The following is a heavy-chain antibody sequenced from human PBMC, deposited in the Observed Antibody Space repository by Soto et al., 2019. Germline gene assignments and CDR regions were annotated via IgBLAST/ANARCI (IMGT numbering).Heavy chain of an antibody. V-gene: IGHV4-59*01. Sequence: SETLSLTCTVSGGSISSYYWSWIRQPPGKGLEWIGYIYYSGSTNYNPSLKSRVTISVDTSKNQFSLKLSSVTAADTAVYYCAREVRAAAGTLYFDYWGHGTLVTVSS. CDR3: AREVRAAAGTLYFDY. CDR2: IYYSGST. CDR1: GGSISSYY. J-gene: IGHJ4*01. D-gene: IGHD6-13*01.